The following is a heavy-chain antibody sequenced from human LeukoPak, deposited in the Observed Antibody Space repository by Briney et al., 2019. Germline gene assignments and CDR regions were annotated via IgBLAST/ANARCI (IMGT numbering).Heavy chain of an antibody. CDR3: ARGATRYYYGSEDY. CDR2: MNPNSGNT. J-gene: IGHJ4*02. Sequence: ASVKVSCMASGYIFTSYYMYWVRQAPGQGLEWMGWMNPNSGNTGYAQKFQGRVTMTRNTSISTAYMELSSLRSEDTAVYYCARGATRYYYGSEDYWGQGTLVTVSS. D-gene: IGHD3-10*01. CDR1: GYIFTSYY. V-gene: IGHV1-8*02.